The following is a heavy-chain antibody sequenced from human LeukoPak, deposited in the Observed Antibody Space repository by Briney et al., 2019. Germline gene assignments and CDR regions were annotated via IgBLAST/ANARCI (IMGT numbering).Heavy chain of an antibody. D-gene: IGHD2-21*01. CDR2: ISASGAGT. Sequence: GGSLRLSCAASGLTFSSYTMSWVRQAPGKGLQWVSVISASGAGTYYADSVKGRFTISRENSKNTLYLQMNSLRAEDTAVYYCAEGIFNPYYYMDVWGKGTMVTVSS. J-gene: IGHJ6*03. V-gene: IGHV3-23*01. CDR1: GLTFSSYT. CDR3: AEGIFNPYYYMDV.